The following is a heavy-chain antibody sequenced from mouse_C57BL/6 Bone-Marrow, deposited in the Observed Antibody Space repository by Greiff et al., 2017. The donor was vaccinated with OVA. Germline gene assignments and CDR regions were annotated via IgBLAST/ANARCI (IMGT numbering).Heavy chain of an antibody. V-gene: IGHV1-50*01. CDR2: IDPSDSYT. Sequence: QVQLQQPGAELVKPGASVKLSCKASGYTFTSYWMQWVKQRPGQGLEWIGEIDPSDSYTNYNQKFKGKATLTVDTSSSTAYMRLSSLTSEDSAVYYCARSLYSNYFDYWGQGTTLTVSS. J-gene: IGHJ2*01. CDR3: ARSLYSNYFDY. CDR1: GYTFTSYW. D-gene: IGHD2-5*01.